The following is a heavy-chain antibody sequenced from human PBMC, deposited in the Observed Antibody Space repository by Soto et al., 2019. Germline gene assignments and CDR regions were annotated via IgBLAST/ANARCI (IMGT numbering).Heavy chain of an antibody. CDR1: GGSFSGYF. D-gene: IGHD3-10*01. CDR2: INLSGSI. CDR3: ATIVGATTEIRGSPRDS. V-gene: IGHV4-34*02. Sequence: QVQLQQWGAGLLKPSETLSLTCAVYGGSFSGYFCYWIRQPPGKGLEWIGEINLSGSINYNPSLKSRVTISVDTSKNQFYLSLSSVTAADTAVYYCATIVGATTEIRGSPRDSWGQGTLVTVSS. J-gene: IGHJ4*02.